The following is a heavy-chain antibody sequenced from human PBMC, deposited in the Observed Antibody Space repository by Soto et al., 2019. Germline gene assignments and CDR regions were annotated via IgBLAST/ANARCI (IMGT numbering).Heavy chain of an antibody. J-gene: IGHJ4*02. CDR2: INAGNGNT. V-gene: IGHV1-3*05. Sequence: QVQLVQSGAEEKKPGASVKVSCKASGYTFTSYAMHWVRQAPGQRLEWMGWINAGNGNTKYSQKFQGRVTITRDTSASTADLELSSLRSEDTAVYYCARRIVVVTALEYWGQGTLVTVSS. CDR1: GYTFTSYA. CDR3: ARRIVVVTALEY. D-gene: IGHD2-21*02.